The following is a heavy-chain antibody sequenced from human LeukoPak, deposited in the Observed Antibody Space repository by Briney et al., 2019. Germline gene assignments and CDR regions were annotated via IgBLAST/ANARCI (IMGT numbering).Heavy chain of an antibody. J-gene: IGHJ6*02. CDR2: IFSGGTT. V-gene: IGHV3-53*01. CDR1: GFTVSSNY. Sequence: GGSLRLSCAASGFTVSSNYMSWVRQAPGKGLEWVSVIFSGGTTYYADSVKGRFTISRDNSKNTLYLQMNSLRAEDTAVYYCARGGNYYDMDVWGQGTTVTVSS. CDR3: ARGGNYYDMDV.